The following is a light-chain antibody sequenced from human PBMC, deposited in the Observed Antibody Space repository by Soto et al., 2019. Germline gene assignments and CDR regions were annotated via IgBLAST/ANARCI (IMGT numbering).Light chain of an antibody. CDR1: QSLLHSNGNNY. J-gene: IGKJ5*01. Sequence: DIVMTQSPLSLPVTPGEPACISCRSSQSLLHSNGNNYFDWYLQKPGQSPQLLLYLASNRASGVPDRFSGSGSGTDFTLKISRVEAEDVGVYYCMQALQTPITFGQGTRLEIK. V-gene: IGKV2-28*01. CDR2: LAS. CDR3: MQALQTPIT.